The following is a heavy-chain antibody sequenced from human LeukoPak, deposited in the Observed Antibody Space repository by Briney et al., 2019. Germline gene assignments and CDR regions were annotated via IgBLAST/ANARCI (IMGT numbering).Heavy chain of an antibody. V-gene: IGHV7-4-1*02. CDR2: INTITGSP. J-gene: IGHJ4*02. CDR3: ARDPTIFGVS. D-gene: IGHD3-3*01. CDR1: GYTFTSFA. Sequence: ASVKVSCKASGYTFTSFAINWVRQAPGQGPEWMGWINTITGSPTYAQGFTGRFVFSLDTSVSTAYLQISSLKAEDTAVYYCARDPTIFGVSWGQGTLVTVSS.